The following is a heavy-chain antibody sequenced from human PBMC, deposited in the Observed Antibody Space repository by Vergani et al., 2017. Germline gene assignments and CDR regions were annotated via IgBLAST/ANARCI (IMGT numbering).Heavy chain of an antibody. V-gene: IGHV4-31*03. Sequence: QVQLQESGPGLVKPSQPLSLPCTVSGGSIRSGGYYWSWIRQHPGKGLEWIGYIYYSGSTYYNPSLKSRVTISVDTSKTQFSLKLSAVTAADTAVYYCARGFGSDYGDYVDYWGQGTLVTVSS. CDR2: IYYSGST. J-gene: IGHJ4*02. D-gene: IGHD1-26*01. CDR1: GGSIRSGGYY. CDR3: ARGFGSDYGDYVDY.